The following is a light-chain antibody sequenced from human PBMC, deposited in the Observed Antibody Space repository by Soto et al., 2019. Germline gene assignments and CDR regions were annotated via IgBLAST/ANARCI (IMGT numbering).Light chain of an antibody. CDR1: SSDIGTYNL. J-gene: IGLJ3*02. V-gene: IGLV2-23*01. Sequence: QSALTQPASVSGSPGQSITISCTGTSSDIGTYNLVSWYQQYPGEAPKLIIYEGSKWPPGVSDRFSGSNSGNTASLTISGLQAEDEADYYCCSYAGSYTLFGGGTKLTVL. CDR2: EGS. CDR3: CSYAGSYTL.